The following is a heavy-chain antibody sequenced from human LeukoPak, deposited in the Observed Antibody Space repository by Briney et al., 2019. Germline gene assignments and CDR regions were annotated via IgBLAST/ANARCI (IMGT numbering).Heavy chain of an antibody. CDR1: GGSMGRHY. CDR2: IYYSGTT. D-gene: IGHD3-22*01. Sequence: SETLSLTCTVSGGSMGRHYWSWIRQPPGKGLEWIGYIYYSGTTNYNPSLKSRVTISLDTSKNQFSLELSSVTAADTAVYYCARAGSYYDSGGYYYNTFDIWGQGTMVTVSS. CDR3: ARAGSYYDSGGYYYNTFDI. J-gene: IGHJ3*02. V-gene: IGHV4-59*11.